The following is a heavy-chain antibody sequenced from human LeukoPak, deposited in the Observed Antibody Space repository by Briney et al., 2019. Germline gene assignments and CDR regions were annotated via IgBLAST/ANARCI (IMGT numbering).Heavy chain of an antibody. CDR3: ARDYGGKFDY. V-gene: IGHV4-59*12. J-gene: IGHJ4*02. Sequence: SETLSLTCTVSGGSISSYYWSWIRQPPGKGLEWIGYISYSGSTNYNPSLKSRVTISVDTSKNQFSLRLTSVTAADTAVYYCARDYGGKFDYWGQGSLVTVSS. CDR1: GGSISSYY. D-gene: IGHD4-23*01. CDR2: ISYSGST.